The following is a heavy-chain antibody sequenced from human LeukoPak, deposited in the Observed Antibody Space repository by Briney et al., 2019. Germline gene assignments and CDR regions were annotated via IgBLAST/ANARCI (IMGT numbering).Heavy chain of an antibody. CDR1: GFSISGYW. D-gene: IGHD3-16*01. CDR3: ARDGGTDWYDP. J-gene: IGHJ5*02. V-gene: IGHV3-7*01. CDR2: IKQDGSVK. Sequence: PGGSLRLSCAASGFSISGYWMTWVRPAPGKGLEWVANIKQDGSVKTYVDSVKGRFTISRDNAKNSLYLQMDSLRVEDTAMYYCARDGGTDWYDPWGQGTLVTVSS.